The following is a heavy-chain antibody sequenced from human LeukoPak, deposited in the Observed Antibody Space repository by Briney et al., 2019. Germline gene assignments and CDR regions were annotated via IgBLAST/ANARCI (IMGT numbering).Heavy chain of an antibody. CDR2: IKEDGSEK. J-gene: IGHJ3*02. V-gene: IGHV3-7*02. Sequence: GGSLRLSCAASGFTFSSYWMSWVRQAPGKGLEWVANIKEDGSEKYYVDSVKGRFTISRENAKNSLYLQMNSLRAGDTAVYYCARSSGYYAFDIWGQGTMVTVSS. CDR3: ARSSGYYAFDI. D-gene: IGHD3-3*01. CDR1: GFTFSSYW.